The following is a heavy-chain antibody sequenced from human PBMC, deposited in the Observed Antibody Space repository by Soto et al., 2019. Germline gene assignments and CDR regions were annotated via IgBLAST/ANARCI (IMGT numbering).Heavy chain of an antibody. CDR2: MWHSGST. D-gene: IGHD3-22*01. Sequence: HLQLQESGAGLVNPSQTLSLTCAVSGGSISSGDSSWTWIRQPPGKGLERIGYMWHSGSTYYNPAPKMRDTISVDRCKNQFSLKLCSVTAAYTAVYCCARSFVYYDESRGGDAVNVWGQGTMVTVAS. V-gene: IGHV4-30-2*01. CDR1: GGSISSGDSS. J-gene: IGHJ3*01. CDR3: ARSFVYYDESRGGDAVNV.